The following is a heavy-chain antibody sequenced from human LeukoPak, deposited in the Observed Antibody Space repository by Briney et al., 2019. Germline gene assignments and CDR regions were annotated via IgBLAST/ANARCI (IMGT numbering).Heavy chain of an antibody. CDR3: ARDEGYCSGGSCYPTLFDY. CDR1: GGSFSNYY. Sequence: PSETLSLTCAVYGGSFSNYYWTWIRQPPGAGLGWIGEINHSGTSNYNSSLKSRVTISVDTSKNQFSLKLSSVTAADTAVYYCARDEGYCSGGSCYPTLFDYWGQGTLVTVSS. D-gene: IGHD2-15*01. J-gene: IGHJ4*02. V-gene: IGHV4-34*01. CDR2: INHSGTS.